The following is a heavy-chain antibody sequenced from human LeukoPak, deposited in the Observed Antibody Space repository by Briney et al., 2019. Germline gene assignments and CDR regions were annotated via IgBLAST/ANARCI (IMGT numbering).Heavy chain of an antibody. D-gene: IGHD3-10*01. V-gene: IGHV3-30*04. CDR3: ARSSLGSGSILFYY. CDR1: GFTFSSYP. CDR2: ISYDGSNK. Sequence: GRSLRLSCAASGFTFSSYPMHWVRQAPGKGLEWVAVISYDGSNKYYADSVKGRFTISRDNSKNTLYLQMNSLRAEDTAVYYCARSSLGSGSILFYYRGQGTLVTVSS. J-gene: IGHJ4*02.